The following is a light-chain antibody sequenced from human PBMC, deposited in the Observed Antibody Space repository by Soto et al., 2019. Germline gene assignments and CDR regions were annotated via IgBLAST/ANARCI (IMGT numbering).Light chain of an antibody. CDR2: GAS. CDR3: QQTYITPWT. J-gene: IGKJ1*01. CDR1: QSVNRY. Sequence: DIQLTQTQYSLPASVGDRVTFTCRASQSVNRYLNWYRQKPGKAPELLIYGASTLQSGVPSRFSGSGSGTEFTLTITCLQPEDFATYSCQQTYITPWTFGQVT. V-gene: IGKV1-39*01.